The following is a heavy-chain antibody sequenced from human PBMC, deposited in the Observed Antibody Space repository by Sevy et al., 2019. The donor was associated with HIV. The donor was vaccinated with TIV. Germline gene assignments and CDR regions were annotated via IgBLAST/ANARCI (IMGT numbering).Heavy chain of an antibody. CDR2: INQGGSVK. D-gene: IGHD6-13*01. J-gene: IGHJ4*02. Sequence: GGSLRLSCAASGFTFSSYWINWVRQAPGEGLEWVANINQGGSVKHYVDSVKGRFTISRDNAENTVYLQMNSLRVEDTAVYYCARGPSGASAGRFDSWGQGTLVTVSS. CDR3: ARGPSGASAGRFDS. V-gene: IGHV3-7*01. CDR1: GFTFSSYW.